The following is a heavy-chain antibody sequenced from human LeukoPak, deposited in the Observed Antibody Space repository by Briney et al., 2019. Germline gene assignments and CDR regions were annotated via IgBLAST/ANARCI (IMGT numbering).Heavy chain of an antibody. CDR3: ARGGEDRLWFGELFTSNNWFDP. CDR2: IYYSGST. CDR1: GGSISSGGYC. D-gene: IGHD3-10*01. Sequence: SETLSLTCTVSGGSISSGGYCWSWIRQHPWKGLEWIGYIYYSGSTYYNPSLKSRVTISVDTSKNQFSLKLSSVTAADTAVYYCARGGEDRLWFGELFTSNNWFDPWGQGTLVTVSS. J-gene: IGHJ5*02. V-gene: IGHV4-31*03.